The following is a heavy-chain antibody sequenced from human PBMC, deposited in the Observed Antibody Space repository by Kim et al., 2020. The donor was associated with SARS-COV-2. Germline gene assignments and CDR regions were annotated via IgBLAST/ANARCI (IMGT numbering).Heavy chain of an antibody. V-gene: IGHV3-48*03. D-gene: IGHD6-13*01. CDR2: ISSSGSTI. CDR1: GFTFSSYE. Sequence: GGSLRLSCAASGFTFSSYEMNWVRQAPGKGLEWVSYISSSGSTIYYADSVEGRFTISRDNAKNSLYLQMNSLRAEDTAVYYCARWDSSSWYRHERYYYGMDVWGQGTTVTVSS. CDR3: ARWDSSSWYRHERYYYGMDV. J-gene: IGHJ6*02.